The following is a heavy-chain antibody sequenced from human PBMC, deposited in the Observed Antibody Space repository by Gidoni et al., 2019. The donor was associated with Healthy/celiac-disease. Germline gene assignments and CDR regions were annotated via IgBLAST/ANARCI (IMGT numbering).Heavy chain of an antibody. CDR3: ARDRVVVVAATPIWFDP. CDR2: ISSSSSTI. V-gene: IGHV3-48*01. Sequence: EVQLVESGGGLVQPGGSLRLSCAASGFTFSSYSMNWVRQAPGKGLECVSYISSSSSTIYYADSVKGRFTISRDNAKNSLYLQMNSLRAEDTAVYYCARDRVVVVAATPIWFDPWGQGTLVTVSS. CDR1: GFTFSSYS. J-gene: IGHJ5*02. D-gene: IGHD2-15*01.